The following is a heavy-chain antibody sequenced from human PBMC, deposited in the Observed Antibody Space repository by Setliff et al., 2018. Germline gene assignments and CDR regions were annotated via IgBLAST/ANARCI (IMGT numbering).Heavy chain of an antibody. Sequence: ASVKVSCAASGFTVSSNYTSWVRQAPGKGLEWVSVIYSGGSTYYADSVKGRFTISRDNSKNTLYLQMNSLRAEDTAVYYCARDDRGYCSSTSCYYAFDIWGQGTMVTVS. D-gene: IGHD2-2*03. CDR3: ARDDRGYCSSTSCYYAFDI. J-gene: IGHJ3*02. CDR1: GFTVSSNY. V-gene: IGHV3-66*02. CDR2: IYSGGST.